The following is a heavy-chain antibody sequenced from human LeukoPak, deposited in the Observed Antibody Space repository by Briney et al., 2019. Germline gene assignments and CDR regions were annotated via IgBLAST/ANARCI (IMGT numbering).Heavy chain of an antibody. V-gene: IGHV4-39*01. Sequence: SETQSLTCTVSGGSISSYYWGWIRQAPGNGLEWIGTIYYSGSTYYNASLRSRVTISVDTSRNQFSLQLSYVTAADTALYYCARLPPYCTGGTCYRSYFDYWGQGTLVTVSS. J-gene: IGHJ4*02. CDR2: IYYSGST. CDR3: ARLPPYCTGGTCYRSYFDY. CDR1: GGSISSYY. D-gene: IGHD2-15*01.